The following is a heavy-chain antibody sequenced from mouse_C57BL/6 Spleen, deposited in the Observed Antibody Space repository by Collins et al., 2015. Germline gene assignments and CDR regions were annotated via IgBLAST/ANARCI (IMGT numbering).Heavy chain of an antibody. CDR3: ARGGGYDYDGDYYAMDY. Sequence: QAYLQQSGAELVRPGASVKMSCKASGYTFTSYNMHWVKQTPRQGLEWIGAIYPGNGDTSYNQKFKGKATLTVDKSSSTAYMRLSSLTSEDSAVYFCARGGGYDYDGDYYAMDYWGQGTSVTVSS. D-gene: IGHD2-4*01. V-gene: IGHV1-12*01. CDR1: GYTFTSYN. J-gene: IGHJ4*01. CDR2: IYPGNGDT.